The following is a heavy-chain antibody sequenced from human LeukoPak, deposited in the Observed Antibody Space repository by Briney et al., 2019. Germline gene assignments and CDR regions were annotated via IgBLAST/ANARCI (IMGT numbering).Heavy chain of an antibody. J-gene: IGHJ4*02. CDR1: GFTFSSYA. V-gene: IGHV3-23*01. D-gene: IGHD2-2*01. CDR3: AKDVDIVVVPADFYFDY. CDR2: ISGSGGST. Sequence: GGSLRLSCAASGFTFSSYAMSWVRQAPGKGREWVSAISGSGGSTYYADSVKGRFTISRDNSKNTLYLQMNSLRAEDTAVYYCAKDVDIVVVPADFYFDYWGQGTLVTVSS.